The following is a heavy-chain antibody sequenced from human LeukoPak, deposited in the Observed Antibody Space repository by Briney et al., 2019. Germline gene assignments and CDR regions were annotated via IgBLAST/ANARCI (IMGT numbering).Heavy chain of an antibody. V-gene: IGHV3-7*01. CDR3: AREAYYYDSSGPISDAFDI. Sequence: PGGSLRLSCAASGFTFSSYWMSWVRQAPGKGLEWVANIKQDGSEKYYVDSVKGRFTISRDNAKNSLYLQMNSLRAEDTAVYYCAREAYYYDSSGPISDAFDIWGQGTMVTVSS. D-gene: IGHD3-22*01. J-gene: IGHJ3*02. CDR2: IKQDGSEK. CDR1: GFTFSSYW.